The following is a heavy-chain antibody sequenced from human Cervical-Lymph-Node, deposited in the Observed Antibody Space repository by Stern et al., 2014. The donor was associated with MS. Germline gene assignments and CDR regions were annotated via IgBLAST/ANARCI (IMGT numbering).Heavy chain of an antibody. Sequence: VQLVESGSELKKPGASVKVSCKASGYTFTSYAMNWVRQAPGQGLEWMGLINTNTGNSTYAQGFTGRFVFSLDTSVSTAYLQITTLKAEDTAVYYCAIHSYTRFFDYWGQGTLVTVSS. CDR2: INTNTGNS. J-gene: IGHJ4*02. CDR3: AIHSYTRFFDY. CDR1: GYTFTSYA. V-gene: IGHV7-4-1*02. D-gene: IGHD2-2*02.